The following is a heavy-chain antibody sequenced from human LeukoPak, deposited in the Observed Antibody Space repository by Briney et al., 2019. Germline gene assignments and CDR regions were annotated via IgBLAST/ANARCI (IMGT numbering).Heavy chain of an antibody. CDR1: GYTFTGYY. CDR2: INPNSGGT. Sequence: SVKVSCKASGYTFTGYYMHWVRQAPGQGLEWMGWINPNSGGTNYAQKFQGRVTMTRDTSISTAYMELSRLRSDDTAVYYCARAGIVATISLDYWGQGTLVTVSS. D-gene: IGHD5-12*01. V-gene: IGHV1-2*02. CDR3: ARAGIVATISLDY. J-gene: IGHJ4*02.